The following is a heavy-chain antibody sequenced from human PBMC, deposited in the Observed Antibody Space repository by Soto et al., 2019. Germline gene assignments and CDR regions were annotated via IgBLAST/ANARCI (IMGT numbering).Heavy chain of an antibody. CDR3: ARDSSSGGMDV. V-gene: IGHV3-21*01. J-gene: IGHJ6*02. D-gene: IGHD6-6*01. CDR2: ISSSSSYK. CDR1: GFTFSSYS. Sequence: GGSLRLSCAASGFTFSSYSMNWVRQAPGKGLEWVSSISSSSSYKYYADSVKGRFTISRDNAKNSLYLQMNSLRAEDTAVYYCARDSSSGGMDVWGQGTTVTVSS.